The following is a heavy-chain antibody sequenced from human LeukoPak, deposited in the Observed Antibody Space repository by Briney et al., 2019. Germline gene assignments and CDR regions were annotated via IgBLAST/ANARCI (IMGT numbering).Heavy chain of an antibody. J-gene: IGHJ6*03. CDR3: ARSFGTGISYSDYYYMDV. Sequence: GGSLRLSCAASGFSFSSYGMSWVRQAPGKGLEWVSGISGSGGSTDYADSVKGRFTVSRDNSKNTLYLQMNSLRAEDTAVYYCARSFGTGISYSDYYYMDVWGKGTTVTISS. CDR2: ISGSGGST. CDR1: GFSFSSYG. D-gene: IGHD6-13*01. V-gene: IGHV3-23*01.